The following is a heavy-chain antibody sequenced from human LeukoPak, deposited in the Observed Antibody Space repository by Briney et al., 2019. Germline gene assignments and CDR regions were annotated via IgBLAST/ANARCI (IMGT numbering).Heavy chain of an antibody. J-gene: IGHJ4*02. Sequence: SETLSLTCTVSGGSISSGGYCWSWIRQPPGKGLEWIGYIYHSGSTYYNPSLKSRVTISVDRSKNQFSLKLSSVTAADTAVYYCARALLGAYCSSTSCPYYFDYWGQGTLVTVSS. CDR1: GGSISSGGYC. CDR3: ARALLGAYCSSTSCPYYFDY. V-gene: IGHV4-30-2*01. CDR2: IYHSGST. D-gene: IGHD2-2*01.